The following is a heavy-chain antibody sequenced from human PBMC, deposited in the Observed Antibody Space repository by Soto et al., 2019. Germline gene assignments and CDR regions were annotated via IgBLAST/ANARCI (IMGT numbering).Heavy chain of an antibody. CDR2: IKSKTDGGTT. Sequence: EVQLVESGGGLVKPGGSLRLSCAASGFTFSNAWMNWVRQAPGKGLEWVGRIKSKTDGGTTDYAAPVKGRFTISRDDSKNTLYLQMNSLKTEDTAVYYCTTHPGAYVLRFLEWLSVGDYWGQGTLVTVSS. J-gene: IGHJ4*02. V-gene: IGHV3-15*07. CDR3: TTHPGAYVLRFLEWLSVGDY. CDR1: GFTFSNAW. D-gene: IGHD3-3*01.